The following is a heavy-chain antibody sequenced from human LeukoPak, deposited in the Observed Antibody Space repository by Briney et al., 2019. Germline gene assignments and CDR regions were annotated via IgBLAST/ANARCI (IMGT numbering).Heavy chain of an antibody. CDR3: ARPFAFGGSTAHDYFDY. V-gene: IGHV4-39*01. J-gene: IGHJ4*02. Sequence: SETLSLTCTVSGGSINSGSHYWGWIRQPPGKGLEWIGSIYYSGSTYYNPSLKSRVTISVDTSKNQFSLKLSSVTAADTAVYYCARPFAFGGSTAHDYFDYWGQGTLVTVSS. D-gene: IGHD1-26*01. CDR1: GGSINSGSHY. CDR2: IYYSGST.